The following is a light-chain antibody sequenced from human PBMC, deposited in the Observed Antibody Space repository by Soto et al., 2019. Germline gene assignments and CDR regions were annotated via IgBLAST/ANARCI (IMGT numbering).Light chain of an antibody. Sequence: QSVLTQPPSVAGVPGQRVSISCTGSSSNSGAGYDVHWYQQLPGTAPKLLISGNSNRPSGVPDRFSGSKSGTSASLAITGLQAEDEADYYCQSYDSSLSGWVFGGGTKLTVL. CDR3: QSYDSSLSGWV. CDR2: GNS. CDR1: SSNSGAGYD. V-gene: IGLV1-40*01. J-gene: IGLJ3*02.